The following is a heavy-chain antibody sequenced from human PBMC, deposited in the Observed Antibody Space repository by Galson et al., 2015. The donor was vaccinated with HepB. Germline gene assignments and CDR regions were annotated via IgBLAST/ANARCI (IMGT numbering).Heavy chain of an antibody. D-gene: IGHD2-2*01. J-gene: IGHJ5*01. CDR2: INPSSGRT. V-gene: IGHV1-2*02. Sequence: SVKVSCKASPYTFTNYYIHWVRQAPGQGLQWVGWINPSSGRTNYAPSLQDRVAMTRDTSIKTVYMELSSLEFDDSAIYFCARGVVPAAPSDSWGQGTLVTVSS. CDR3: ARGVVPAAPSDS. CDR1: PYTFTNYY.